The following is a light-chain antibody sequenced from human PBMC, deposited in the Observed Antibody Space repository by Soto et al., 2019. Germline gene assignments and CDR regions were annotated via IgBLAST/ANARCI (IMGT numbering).Light chain of an antibody. J-gene: IGKJ1*01. Sequence: EIVLTQSPGTLSLSPGERATLSCRASQSVSNNYLGWNQQKPGQAPRLLVYGASRRATGIPDRFSGSGSGTDFTLTISGLEAEDFAVYYCQQYGNSLPWTFGQGTKVEIK. CDR3: QQYGNSLPWT. CDR1: QSVSNNY. CDR2: GAS. V-gene: IGKV3-20*01.